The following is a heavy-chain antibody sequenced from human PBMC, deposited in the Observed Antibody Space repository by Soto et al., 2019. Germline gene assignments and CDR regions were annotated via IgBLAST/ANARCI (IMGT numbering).Heavy chain of an antibody. D-gene: IGHD3-9*01. CDR3: DRGPPIFH. J-gene: IGHJ4*02. Sequence: QLQLQESGSKLVKPSQTLSLTCAVSGGSISSGGYSWSWIRQPPGKGLEWIGYIYHSVSTYYNPSIKIGVTITVDRSKNQFSLKLSSVTAADTAVYYCDRGPPIFHWGQGTLVTVSS. CDR1: GGSISSGGYS. V-gene: IGHV4-30-2*01. CDR2: IYHSVST.